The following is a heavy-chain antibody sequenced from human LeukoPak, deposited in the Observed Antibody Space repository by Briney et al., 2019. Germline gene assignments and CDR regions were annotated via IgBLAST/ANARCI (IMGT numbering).Heavy chain of an antibody. CDR1: GFTFSNAW. V-gene: IGHV3-15*01. CDR2: IKSKTDGGTT. D-gene: IGHD4-17*01. CDR3: TTVRRTTWSFYYYYYMDV. Sequence: GGSLRLSCAASGFTFSNAWMSWVRQAPGKGLEWVGRIKSKTDGGTTDYAAPVKGRFTISRDDSKNTLYLQMNSLKTEDTAVYYCTTVRRTTWSFYYYYYMDVWGKGTTVTISS. J-gene: IGHJ6*03.